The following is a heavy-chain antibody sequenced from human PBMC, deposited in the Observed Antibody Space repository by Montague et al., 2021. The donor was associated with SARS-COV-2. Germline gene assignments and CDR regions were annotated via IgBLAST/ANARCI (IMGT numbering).Heavy chain of an antibody. J-gene: IGHJ4*02. Sequence: SETLSLTCTASGSISGYYWTWIRQSAGKGLEWIGRIPSRGGIDYNASLKSRVTMSLDTSKIQLSLKLSSVTAADTAVYYCARQYIGYNRRFDYWGQGALVTVSP. CDR2: IPSRGGI. D-gene: IGHD5-12*01. CDR3: ARQYIGYNRRFDY. V-gene: IGHV4-4*07. CDR1: GSISGYY.